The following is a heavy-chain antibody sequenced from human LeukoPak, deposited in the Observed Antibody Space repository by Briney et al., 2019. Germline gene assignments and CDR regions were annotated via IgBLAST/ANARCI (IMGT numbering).Heavy chain of an antibody. CDR3: VKDVGSQAHNAFDI. J-gene: IGHJ3*02. CDR2: ISWSSGSI. D-gene: IGHD1-26*01. Sequence: QTGGSLRLSYAASGFTFDDHAMHWVRQAPGKGLEWVSGISWSSGSIVYADSVKGRFTISRDNAKNSLYLQMNSLRAEDTALYYCVKDVGSQAHNAFDIWGQGTMVTVSS. V-gene: IGHV3-9*01. CDR1: GFTFDDHA.